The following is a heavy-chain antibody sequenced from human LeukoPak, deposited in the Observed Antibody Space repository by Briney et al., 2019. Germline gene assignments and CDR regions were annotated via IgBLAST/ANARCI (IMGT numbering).Heavy chain of an antibody. CDR1: GYTFTGYY. J-gene: IGHJ6*03. V-gene: IGHV1-2*02. CDR3: AREKTYYMDV. CDR2: INPNSGGT. Sequence: ASVKVSCKASGYTFTGYYMHWVRQAPGQGLEWMGWINPNSGGTNYAQKFQGRVTMTRDTSISTAYMELSSLRSEDTAVYYCAREKTYYMDVWGKGTTVTISS.